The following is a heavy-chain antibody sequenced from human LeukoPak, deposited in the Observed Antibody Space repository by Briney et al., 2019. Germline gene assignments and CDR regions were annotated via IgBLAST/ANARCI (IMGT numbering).Heavy chain of an antibody. V-gene: IGHV3-48*03. J-gene: IGHJ4*03. Sequence: GGSLPHFSATSGFTFSSYELNWVRQAPGKGLEWVSYISSSGFTIYYADSVKGRFTISRDNARNSLFLQMNSLRAEDTAVYYCARLGDKDVDIVATIEWGFDYWGQGATVTVSS. CDR1: GFTFSSYE. D-gene: IGHD5-12*01. CDR2: ISSSGFTI. CDR3: ARLGDKDVDIVATIEWGFDY.